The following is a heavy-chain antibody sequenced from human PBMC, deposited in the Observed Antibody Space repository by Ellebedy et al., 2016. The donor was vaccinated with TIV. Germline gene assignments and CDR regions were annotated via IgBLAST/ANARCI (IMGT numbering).Heavy chain of an antibody. CDR1: GFTFSNYA. CDR3: AKAGYGSGNFYTQNFDS. J-gene: IGHJ4*02. CDR2: MSGNGYVI. D-gene: IGHD3-10*01. Sequence: PGGSLRLSCTASGFTFSNYAMNWVRQAPGKGLEWVSEMSGNGYVIKNADSAKGRFTISRDNSKSTLYLQMSSLRTEDTAVYYCAKAGYGSGNFYTQNFDSWGQGTLVTVSA. V-gene: IGHV3-23*01.